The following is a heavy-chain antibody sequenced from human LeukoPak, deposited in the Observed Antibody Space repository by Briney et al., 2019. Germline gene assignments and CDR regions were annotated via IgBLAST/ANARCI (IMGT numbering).Heavy chain of an antibody. V-gene: IGHV4-4*09. Sequence: SETLSLTCPVSGGSISSYYWSWIRQPPGKGLEWIGYIYTSGSTNYNPSLKSRVTISVDTSKNQFSLKLSSVTAADTAVYYCARHAVLYDFWSGSQYYFDYWGQGTPVTVSS. CDR3: ARHAVLYDFWSGSQYYFDY. D-gene: IGHD3-3*01. CDR2: IYTSGST. CDR1: GGSISSYY. J-gene: IGHJ4*02.